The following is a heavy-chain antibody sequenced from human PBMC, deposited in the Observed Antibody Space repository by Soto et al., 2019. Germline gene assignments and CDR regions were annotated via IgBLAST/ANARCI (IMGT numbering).Heavy chain of an antibody. Sequence: GESLKISCAASGFTFSSYGMHWVRQAPGKGLEWVAVIWYDGSNKYYADSVKGRFTISRDNSKNTLYLQMNSLRAEDTAVYYCARDPAAIYYYYYMDVWGKGTTVTVSS. D-gene: IGHD2-2*02. J-gene: IGHJ6*03. CDR1: GFTFSSYG. CDR2: IWYDGSNK. V-gene: IGHV3-33*01. CDR3: ARDPAAIYYYYYMDV.